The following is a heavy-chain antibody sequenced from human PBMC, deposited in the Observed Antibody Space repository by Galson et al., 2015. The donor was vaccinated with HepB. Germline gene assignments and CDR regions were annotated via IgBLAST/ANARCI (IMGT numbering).Heavy chain of an antibody. Sequence: SETLSLTCNVSGASISNRIDYWGWIRQPPGKGLEWIASFYFTGRTHYNPSLKSRVTMSGDTSKNQFSLKLTSVTDADTAVYYCARQGEWLVFDYWGRGTLVVVSS. CDR1: GASISNRIDY. CDR2: FYFTGRT. D-gene: IGHD6-19*01. V-gene: IGHV4-39*01. J-gene: IGHJ4*01. CDR3: ARQGEWLVFDY.